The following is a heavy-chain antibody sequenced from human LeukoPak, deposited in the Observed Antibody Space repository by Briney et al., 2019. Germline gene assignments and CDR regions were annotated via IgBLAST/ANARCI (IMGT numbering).Heavy chain of an antibody. CDR3: ARFRVGGYYFDY. D-gene: IGHD1-26*01. CDR1: GGSISSSSYY. J-gene: IGHJ4*02. V-gene: IGHV4-61*01. Sequence: SETLSLTCTVSGGSISSSSYYWSWIRQPPGKGLEWIGYIYYSGSTNYNPSLKSRVTISVDTSKNQFSLKLRSMTAADTAVYYCARFRVGGYYFDYWGQGTLVTVSS. CDR2: IYYSGST.